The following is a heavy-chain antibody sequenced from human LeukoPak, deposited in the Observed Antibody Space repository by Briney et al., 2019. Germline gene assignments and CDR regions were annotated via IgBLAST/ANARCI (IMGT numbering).Heavy chain of an antibody. CDR2: IKQDGSEK. CDR3: ARAYYGSGSYNYYYYYMDV. Sequence: GGSLRLSCAASGFTFSSYWISWVRQAPGKGLEWVANIKQDGSEKYYVDSVKGRFTISRDNAKNSLYLQMNSLRAEDTAVYYCARAYYGSGSYNYYYYYMDVWGKGITVTVSS. J-gene: IGHJ6*03. CDR1: GFTFSSYW. V-gene: IGHV3-7*01. D-gene: IGHD3-10*01.